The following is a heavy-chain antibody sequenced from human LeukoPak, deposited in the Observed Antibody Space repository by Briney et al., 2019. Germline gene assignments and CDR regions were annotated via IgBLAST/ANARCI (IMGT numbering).Heavy chain of an antibody. CDR3: ARDSRDSMVAYYYYMDV. V-gene: IGHV3-33*01. J-gene: IGHJ6*03. CDR1: GFTFSSYG. CDR2: IWYDGSNK. D-gene: IGHD2-21*02. Sequence: QPGRSLSLSCAASGFTFSSYGMHWVRQAPGKGLEWVAVIWYDGSNKYYADSVKGRFTISRDNSKNTLYLQMNSLRAEDTAVYYCARDSRDSMVAYYYYMDVWGKGTTVTVSS.